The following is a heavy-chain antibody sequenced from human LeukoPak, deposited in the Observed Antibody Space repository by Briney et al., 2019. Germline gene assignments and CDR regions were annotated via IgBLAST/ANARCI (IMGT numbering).Heavy chain of an antibody. CDR3: ARDRADGP. Sequence: SETLSLTCTVSGGSLSSYYWGWIRQPPGKGLEWIGNIFYSGSTNYNPSLKSRVTISVDTSKNQVSLKLSSVTAADTAVYFCARDRADGPWGLGTLVTVSS. J-gene: IGHJ5*02. V-gene: IGHV4-59*01. D-gene: IGHD5-24*01. CDR1: GGSLSSYY. CDR2: IFYSGST.